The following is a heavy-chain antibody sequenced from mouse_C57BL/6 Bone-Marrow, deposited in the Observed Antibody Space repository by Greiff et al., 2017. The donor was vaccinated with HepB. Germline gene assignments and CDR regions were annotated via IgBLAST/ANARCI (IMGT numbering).Heavy chain of an antibody. Sequence: EVKLVESGGDLVKPGGSLKLSCAASGFTFSSYGMSWVRQTPDKRLEWVATISSGGSYTYYPDSVKGRFTISRDNAKNTLYLQMSSLKSEDTAMYYCARHLYYYAMDYWGQGTSVTVSS. CDR2: ISSGGSYT. J-gene: IGHJ4*01. CDR1: GFTFSSYG. V-gene: IGHV5-6*01. CDR3: ARHLYYYAMDY.